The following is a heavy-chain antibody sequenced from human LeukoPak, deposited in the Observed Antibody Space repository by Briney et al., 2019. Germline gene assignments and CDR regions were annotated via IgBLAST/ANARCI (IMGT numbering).Heavy chain of an antibody. D-gene: IGHD3-22*01. CDR2: INSDGSSI. V-gene: IGHV3-74*01. Sequence: PGGSLRLSCAASGFTFSSHWMHWVRQAPGKGLVWVSRINSDGSSISYADSVKGRFTISRDNSKNTLYLQMNSLRAEDTAVYYCAKDGTWYDSSGYYPPTYYFDYWGQGTLVTVSS. CDR1: GFTFSSHW. CDR3: AKDGTWYDSSGYYPPTYYFDY. J-gene: IGHJ4*02.